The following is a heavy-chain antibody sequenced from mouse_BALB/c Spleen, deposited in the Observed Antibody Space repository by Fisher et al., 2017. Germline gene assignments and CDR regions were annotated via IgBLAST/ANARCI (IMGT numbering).Heavy chain of an antibody. D-gene: IGHD4-1*01. J-gene: IGHJ4*01. V-gene: IGHV1-64*01. CDR3: ARWENWPYAMDY. Sequence: KFKGKATLTVDKSSSTAYMQLSSLTSEDSAVYYCARWENWPYAMDYWGQGTSVTVSS.